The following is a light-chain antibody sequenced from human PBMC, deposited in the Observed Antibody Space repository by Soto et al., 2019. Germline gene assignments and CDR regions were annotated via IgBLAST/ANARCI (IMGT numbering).Light chain of an antibody. J-gene: IGLJ1*01. V-gene: IGLV7-46*01. Sequence: QAVLTQEPSLTVSPGGTVTLTCGSSTGAVTNGHYPYWFQQKPGQAPRTLIYDTTNRHSWTPARFSGSLLGGKAALTLPGAQPEDEAEYYCLLSYNGPYVFGTGTKVTAL. CDR3: LLSYNGPYV. CDR2: DTT. CDR1: TGAVTNGHY.